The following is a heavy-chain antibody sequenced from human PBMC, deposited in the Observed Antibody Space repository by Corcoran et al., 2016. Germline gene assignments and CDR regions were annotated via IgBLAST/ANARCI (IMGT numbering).Heavy chain of an antibody. CDR2: IYYSGST. J-gene: IGHJ5*02. Sequence: QLQLQESGPGLVKPSETLSLTCTVSGGSISSSSYYWGWIRQPPGKGLEWIGSIYYSGSTYYNPSLKSRVTISVDTSKNQFSLKLSSVTAADTAVYYWARVSYSSGWYGSYNWFDPWGQGTLVTVSS. CDR3: ARVSYSSGWYGSYNWFDP. CDR1: GGSISSSSYY. V-gene: IGHV4-39*07. D-gene: IGHD6-19*01.